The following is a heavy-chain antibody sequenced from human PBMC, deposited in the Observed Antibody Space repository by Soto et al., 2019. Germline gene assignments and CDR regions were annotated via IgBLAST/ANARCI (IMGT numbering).Heavy chain of an antibody. J-gene: IGHJ4*02. D-gene: IGHD3-3*01. CDR1: GFTFSSYA. CDR2: ISYDGSNK. V-gene: IGHV3-30-3*01. Sequence: GGSLRLSCAASGFTFSSYAMHWVRQAPGKGLEWVAVISYDGSNKYYADSVKGRFTISRDNSKNTLYLQMNSLRAEDTAVYYCARDKLSVRFLEWLFVDYWGQGTLVTVSS. CDR3: ARDKLSVRFLEWLFVDY.